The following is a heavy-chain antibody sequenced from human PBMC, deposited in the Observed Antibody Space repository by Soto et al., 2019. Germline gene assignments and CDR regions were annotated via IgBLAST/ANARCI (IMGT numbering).Heavy chain of an antibody. V-gene: IGHV3-30*03. CDR2: ISYDGSNK. J-gene: IGHJ4*02. D-gene: IGHD2-8*01. Sequence: GGSLRLSCAASGFTFSSYGMHWVRQAPGKGLEWVAVISYDGSNKYYADSVKGRFTISRDNSKNTLYLQMNSLRAEDTAVYYCARGIDLYCTNVVCPPGGALDYYWGQGTLVTVSS. CDR1: GFTFSSYG. CDR3: ARGIDLYCTNVVCPPGGALDYY.